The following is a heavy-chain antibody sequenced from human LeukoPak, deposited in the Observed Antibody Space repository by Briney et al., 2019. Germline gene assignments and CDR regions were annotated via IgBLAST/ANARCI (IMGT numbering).Heavy chain of an antibody. CDR1: GGSISSGGYY. V-gene: IGHV4-31*03. Sequence: KPSETLSLTCTVSGGSISSGGYYWSWIRQHPGKGLEWIGYIYYTGNTYYNPSLKSRVTLSVDTSKNQFSLNLSSVTAADTAVYFCARDSMRSYLDYWGQGTLVTVSS. D-gene: IGHD3-16*02. CDR2: IYYTGNT. J-gene: IGHJ4*02. CDR3: ARDSMRSYLDY.